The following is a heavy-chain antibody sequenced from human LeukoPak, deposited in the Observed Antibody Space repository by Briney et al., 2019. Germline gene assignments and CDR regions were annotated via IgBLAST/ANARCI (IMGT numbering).Heavy chain of an antibody. CDR1: GYTFTSYG. CDR3: ARDPDSYEVRGVIPFDY. D-gene: IGHD3-10*01. Sequence: GASVKVSCKASGYTFTSYGISWVRQAPGQGLEWMGWISAYNGNTNYAQKLQGRVTMTTDTSTSTAYMELRSLRSDDTAVYCCARDPDSYEVRGVIPFDYWGQGTLVTVSS. J-gene: IGHJ4*02. V-gene: IGHV1-18*01. CDR2: ISAYNGNT.